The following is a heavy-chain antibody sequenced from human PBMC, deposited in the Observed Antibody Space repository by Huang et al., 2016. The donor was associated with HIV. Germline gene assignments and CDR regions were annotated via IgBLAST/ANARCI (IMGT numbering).Heavy chain of an antibody. CDR2: IIPIFGTA. V-gene: IGHV1-69*13. CDR1: GGTFSSYA. D-gene: IGHD3-22*01. J-gene: IGHJ4*02. CDR3: ARARGYYDSSVSYYFDY. Sequence: QVQLVQSGAEVKKPGSSVKVSCKASGGTFSSYAISWVRQAPGQGLEWIGGIIPIFGTANYAQKFQGRFTITADESTSTAYMELSSLRAEDTAVYYCARARGYYDSSVSYYFDYWGQGTLVTVSS.